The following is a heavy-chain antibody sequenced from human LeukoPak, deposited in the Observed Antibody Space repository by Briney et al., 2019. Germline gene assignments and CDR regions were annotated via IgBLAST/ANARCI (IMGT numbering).Heavy chain of an antibody. Sequence: GSLRLACAASGFTFRSYSMNCVRQPPGKGLEWIGSIYYSGSTYYNPSLKSRVTISVDTSKNQFSLKLSSVTAADTAVYYCARVGLEGYFDYWGQGTLVTVSS. CDR2: IYYSGST. CDR3: ARVGLEGYFDY. V-gene: IGHV4-39*01. CDR1: GFTFRSYSMN. J-gene: IGHJ4*02.